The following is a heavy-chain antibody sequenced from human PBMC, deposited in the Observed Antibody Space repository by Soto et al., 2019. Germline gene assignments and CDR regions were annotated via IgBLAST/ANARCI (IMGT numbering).Heavy chain of an antibody. CDR2: ISSSSSYI. D-gene: IGHD2-15*01. V-gene: IGHV3-21*01. CDR3: ARVLSPPRVVDRLITGGGYYYYYMDV. J-gene: IGHJ6*03. CDR1: GFTFSSYS. Sequence: PGGSLRLSCAASGFTFSSYSMNWVRQAPGKGLEWVSSISSSSSYIYYADSVKGRFTISRDNAKNSLYLQMNSLRAEDTAVYYCARVLSPPRVVDRLITGGGYYYYYMDVWGKGTTVTVS.